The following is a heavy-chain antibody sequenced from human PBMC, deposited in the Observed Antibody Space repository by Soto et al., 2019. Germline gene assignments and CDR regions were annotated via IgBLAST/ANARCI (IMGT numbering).Heavy chain of an antibody. CDR2: ISSSSSTI. Sequence: EVQLVESGGGLVQPGGSLRLSCAASGFTFSSYSMNWVRQAPGKGLEWVSYISSSSSTIYYADSVKGRFTISRDNSKNTLYLQMNSLRAEDTAVYYCARARGIGYYYYMDVWGKGTTVTVSS. CDR3: ARARGIGYYYYMDV. V-gene: IGHV3-48*01. D-gene: IGHD3-16*01. CDR1: GFTFSSYS. J-gene: IGHJ6*03.